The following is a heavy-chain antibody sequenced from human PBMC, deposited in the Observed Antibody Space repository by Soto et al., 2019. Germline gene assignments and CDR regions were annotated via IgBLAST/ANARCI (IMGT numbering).Heavy chain of an antibody. CDR3: ASAVIAARPSGCFDP. V-gene: IGHV1-69*06. J-gene: IGHJ5*02. Sequence: QVQLVQSGAEVKKPGSSVKVSCKASGGTFSSYAISWVRQAPGQGLEWMGGIIPIFGTANYAQKFQGRVTITADKSRSTGYMEVSSLRSEDTAVYYGASAVIAARPSGCFDPWGQGTLVTVSS. D-gene: IGHD6-6*01. CDR2: IIPIFGTA. CDR1: GGTFSSYA.